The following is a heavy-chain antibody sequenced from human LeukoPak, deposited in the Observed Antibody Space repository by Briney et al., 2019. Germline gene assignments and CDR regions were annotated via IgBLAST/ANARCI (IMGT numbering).Heavy chain of an antibody. CDR3: ARPYDSSGYYPEEYFDY. V-gene: IGHV3-7*01. CDR2: INQDGREA. J-gene: IGHJ4*02. CDR1: GFTFSYYW. Sequence: GGSLRLSCGGSGFTFSYYWMHWVRQAPGKGLEWVASINQDGREAYSVDSVKGRFTMSRDNTKNSLYVEMNNLRAEDTAVYYCARPYDSSGYYPEEYFDYWGQGTLVTVSS. D-gene: IGHD3-22*01.